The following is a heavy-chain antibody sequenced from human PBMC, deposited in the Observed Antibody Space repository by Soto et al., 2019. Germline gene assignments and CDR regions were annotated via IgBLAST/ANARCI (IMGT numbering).Heavy chain of an antibody. D-gene: IGHD5-18*01. J-gene: IGHJ3*01. Sequence: EVQLVESGGGLVQPGGSLRLSCVASGFTIENSVMHWVRQTPGKGLMWVSRITGAGDGTLYADSVQGRFTISRDNAKNTVYLHMTGLRVEETAVYYCARAQKWRQLSLNVFDLWGQGTTATVSS. CDR1: GFTIENSV. CDR2: ITGAGDGT. V-gene: IGHV3-74*01. CDR3: ARAQKWRQLSLNVFDL.